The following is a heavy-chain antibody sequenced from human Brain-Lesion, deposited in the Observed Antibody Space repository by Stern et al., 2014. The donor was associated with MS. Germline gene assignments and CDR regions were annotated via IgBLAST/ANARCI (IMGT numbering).Heavy chain of an antibody. J-gene: IGHJ5*02. CDR2: LYFGGQS. CDR3: ARGDYNILTGFYGENNWFDP. V-gene: IGHV4-30-2*01. CDR1: GDSISSGGFS. D-gene: IGHD3-9*01. Sequence: QVQLQESGSGLVKPSQTLSLTCTVSGDSISSGGFSWSWIRQPPGKGLEWIANLYFGGQSFSVPSLKSRVTISVDRSKNQFSLKLTSVTAADTAVYYCARGDYNILTGFYGENNWFDPWGQGILVTVSS.